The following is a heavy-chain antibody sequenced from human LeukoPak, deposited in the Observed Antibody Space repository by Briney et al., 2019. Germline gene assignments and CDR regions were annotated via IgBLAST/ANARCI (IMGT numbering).Heavy chain of an antibody. CDR1: GYTFTGYY. CDR3: ARVGYCSGGSCPYYFDL. J-gene: IGHJ4*02. D-gene: IGHD2-15*01. CDR2: INPNGGGT. Sequence: ASVKVSCKASGYTFTGYYMHWVRQAPGQGLERMGWINPNGGGTNYAHKFQGRVTMTRDTSISTAYMELSSLRSDDTAVYYCARVGYCSGGSCPYYFDLWGQGTLVTVSS. V-gene: IGHV1-2*02.